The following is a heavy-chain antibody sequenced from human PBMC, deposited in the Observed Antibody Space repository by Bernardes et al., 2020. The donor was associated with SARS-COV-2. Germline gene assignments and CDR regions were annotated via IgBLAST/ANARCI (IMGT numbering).Heavy chain of an antibody. D-gene: IGHD3-22*01. J-gene: IGHJ4*02. CDR1: GGSITSDY. CDR2: IYYSGFT. V-gene: IGHV4-59*08. CDR3: AGNGYYDRRGYAFDY. Sequence: LSLTCAVSGGSITSDYWSWIRQPPGKGLEWLGQIYYSGFTSFIPSLRSRITISRDTSQNQLSLELSPVTAADTAVYYCAGNGYYDRRGYAFDYWGQGILVTVSS.